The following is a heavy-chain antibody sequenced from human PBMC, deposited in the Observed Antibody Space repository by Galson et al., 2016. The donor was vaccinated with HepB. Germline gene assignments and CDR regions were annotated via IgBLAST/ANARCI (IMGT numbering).Heavy chain of an antibody. Sequence: SVKVSCKASGYTFTSYHMHWVRQAPGQGLEWMGMINPSGGRTSPAQKFQGRVTMNGDTSTSTVYMELSTLRSDDTAVYYCARDDYGGNSYWGQGTLVTVSS. CDR3: ARDDYGGNSY. V-gene: IGHV1-46*01. D-gene: IGHD4-23*01. CDR2: INPSGGRT. J-gene: IGHJ4*02. CDR1: GYTFTSYH.